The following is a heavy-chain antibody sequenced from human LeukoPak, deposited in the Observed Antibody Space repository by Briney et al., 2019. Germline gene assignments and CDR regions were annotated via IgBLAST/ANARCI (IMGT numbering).Heavy chain of an antibody. V-gene: IGHV3-53*01. D-gene: IGHD6-13*01. CDR2: IYSGGGT. Sequence: GGSLNLSFPASGFTFSLSYMNWFAQPPGKGLDWVSVIYSGGGTYYAESVKGRFTISRDHSKNTLFLQMSSLKAEDTAVYYCARRMSTSWASDYWGQGTLVTVSS. CDR1: GFTFSLSY. J-gene: IGHJ4*02. CDR3: ARRMSTSWASDY.